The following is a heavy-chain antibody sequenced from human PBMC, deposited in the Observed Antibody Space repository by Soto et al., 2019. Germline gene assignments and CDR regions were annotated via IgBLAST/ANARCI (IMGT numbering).Heavy chain of an antibody. Sequence: SETLSLTCTVSGGSISSGGYYWSWIRQHPGKGLEWIGDINHSGSTNYNPSPKSRVTISVDTSKNQFSLKLSSVTAADTAVYYCARDRALEWLSYFDYWGQGTLVTVSS. D-gene: IGHD6-19*01. CDR3: ARDRALEWLSYFDY. J-gene: IGHJ4*02. CDR2: INHSGST. CDR1: GGSISSGGYY. V-gene: IGHV4-39*07.